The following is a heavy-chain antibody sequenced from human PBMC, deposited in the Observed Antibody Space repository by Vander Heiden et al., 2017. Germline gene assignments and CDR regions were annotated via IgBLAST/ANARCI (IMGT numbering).Heavy chain of an antibody. Sequence: EVQLLESGGGLVQPGGSLRLSCAASGFTFSSYAMSWVRQAPGKGLEWVSAISGSGGSTYYAESVKGRGTISRDNSKNTLYLQMKSLRAEETAVYSCAKDAAVAVGKARPINWFDPWGQGTMVTVSS. CDR1: GFTFSSYA. J-gene: IGHJ5*02. CDR2: ISGSGGST. V-gene: IGHV3-23*01. D-gene: IGHD6-19*01. CDR3: AKDAAVAVGKARPINWFDP.